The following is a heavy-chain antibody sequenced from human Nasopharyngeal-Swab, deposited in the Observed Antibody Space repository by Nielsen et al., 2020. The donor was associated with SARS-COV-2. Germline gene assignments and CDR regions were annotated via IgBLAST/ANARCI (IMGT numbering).Heavy chain of an antibody. Sequence: ASVKVSCKASGYTFTSYGISWVRQAPGQGLEWMGWISAYNGNTNYAQKLQGRVTMITDTSTSTAYMELRSLRSDDTAVYYCARDRSHSPYSSSWYYFDYWGQGTLVTVSS. CDR2: ISAYNGNT. CDR3: ARDRSHSPYSSSWYYFDY. V-gene: IGHV1-18*01. D-gene: IGHD6-13*01. J-gene: IGHJ4*02. CDR1: GYTFTSYG.